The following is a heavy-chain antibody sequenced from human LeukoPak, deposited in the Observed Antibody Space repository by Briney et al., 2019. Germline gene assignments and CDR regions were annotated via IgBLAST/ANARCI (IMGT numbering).Heavy chain of an antibody. D-gene: IGHD6-19*01. J-gene: IGHJ4*02. Sequence: ASVKVSCKASGYTFTSYYMHWVRQAPGQGLEWMGIINPSGGSTSYAQKFQGRVTMTRDMSTSTVYMELSRPRSDDTAVYYCARSQWLVPAAFDYWGQGTLVTVSS. CDR1: GYTFTSYY. CDR3: ARSQWLVPAAFDY. V-gene: IGHV1-46*01. CDR2: INPSGGST.